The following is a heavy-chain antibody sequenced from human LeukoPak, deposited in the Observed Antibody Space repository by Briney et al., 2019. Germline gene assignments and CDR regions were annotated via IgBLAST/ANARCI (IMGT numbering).Heavy chain of an antibody. J-gene: IGHJ4*02. CDR2: ISTSSSHM. D-gene: IGHD3-10*01. Sequence: PGGSLRLSCAASGFTFKIYSMNWVRQAPGKGLEWVSSISTSSSHMYYADSVKGRFTISRDNAENSLYLQMNTLRAEDTAVYYCARDDTSAHFFDYWGQGTLVTVSS. CDR1: GFTFKIYS. CDR3: ARDDTSAHFFDY. V-gene: IGHV3-21*01.